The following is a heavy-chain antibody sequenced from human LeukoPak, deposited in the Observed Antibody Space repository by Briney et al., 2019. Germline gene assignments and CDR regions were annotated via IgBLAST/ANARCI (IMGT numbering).Heavy chain of an antibody. J-gene: IGHJ4*02. Sequence: PGGSLRLSCAASGFTFSSYSMNWVRQAPGKGLEWVSSISSRSSYIYYADSVKGRFTISRDNAKNSLYLQMNSLRAEDTAVYYCARDYDYGDGLFDYWGQGTLVTVSS. CDR3: ARDYDYGDGLFDY. CDR2: ISSRSSYI. CDR1: GFTFSSYS. D-gene: IGHD4-17*01. V-gene: IGHV3-21*01.